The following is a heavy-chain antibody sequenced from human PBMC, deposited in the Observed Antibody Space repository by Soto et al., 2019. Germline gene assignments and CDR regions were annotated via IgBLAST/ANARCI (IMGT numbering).Heavy chain of an antibody. Sequence: GGSLRLSCAASGFTFSSYGMHWVRQAPGKGLEWVAVISYDGSNKYYADSVKGRFTISRDNSKNTLYLQMNSLRAEDTAVYYCAKELSPLGPQDYYYYYGMDVWGQGTTVTVSS. V-gene: IGHV3-30*18. J-gene: IGHJ6*02. CDR3: AKELSPLGPQDYYYYYGMDV. CDR2: ISYDGSNK. CDR1: GFTFSSYG.